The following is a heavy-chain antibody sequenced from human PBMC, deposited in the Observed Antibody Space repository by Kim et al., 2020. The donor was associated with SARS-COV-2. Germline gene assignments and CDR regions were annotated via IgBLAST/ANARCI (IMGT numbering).Heavy chain of an antibody. J-gene: IGHJ4*01. CDR3: ARRFYVLGSNDY. Sequence: GGSLRLSCAASGFTFSSYWMHWVRQAPGRGLEWVSCINSDGSITTYGDSMKGRFTTSRDNAQNTLYLQMHSLRAEDTAVYFCARRFYVLGSNDYWGHGTLVTVSS. CDR1: GFTFSSYW. CDR2: INSDGSIT. V-gene: IGHV3-74*03. D-gene: IGHD1-26*01.